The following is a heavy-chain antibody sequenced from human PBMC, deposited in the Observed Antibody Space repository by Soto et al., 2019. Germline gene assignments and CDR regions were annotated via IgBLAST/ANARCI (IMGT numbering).Heavy chain of an antibody. Sequence: EVQLVEAGGGLVKPGGSLRLSCAASGFTFSNVWMNWVRQAPGKGLEGVGRIKSKTDGGTTDYAAPVKGRFNISRDDSKNTLYLQMNRLTTEDTAVYYCTPLALKYSSGWYELSEWGEGTLVTVSS. D-gene: IGHD6-19*01. CDR3: TPLALKYSSGWYELSE. CDR2: IKSKTDGGTT. V-gene: IGHV3-15*07. CDR1: GFTFSNVW. J-gene: IGHJ4*02.